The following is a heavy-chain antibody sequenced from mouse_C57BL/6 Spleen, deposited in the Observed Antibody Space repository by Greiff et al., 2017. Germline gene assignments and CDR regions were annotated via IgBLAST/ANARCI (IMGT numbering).Heavy chain of an antibody. V-gene: IGHV7-3*01. CDR1: GFTFTDYY. D-gene: IGHD1-1*01. J-gene: IGHJ2*01. CDR3: AIYRSSSDDFDY. Sequence: EVKLMESGGGLVQPGGSLSLSCAASGFTFTDYYMSWVRQPPGKALEWLGFIRNKANGYTTEYSASVKGRFTISRDNSQSILYLQMNALRAEDSAAYYCAIYRSSSDDFDYWGQGTTLTVSS. CDR2: IRNKANGYTT.